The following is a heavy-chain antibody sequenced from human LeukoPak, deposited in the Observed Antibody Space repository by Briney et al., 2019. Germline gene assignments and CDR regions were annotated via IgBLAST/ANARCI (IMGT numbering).Heavy chain of an antibody. V-gene: IGHV4-59*08. Sequence: PSETLSLTCAVYGGSFSGYYWSWIRQPPGKGLEWIGYIYYSGSTNYNPSLKSRVTISVDTSNNQFSLKLSSVTAADTAVYYCATVDTAMVGRYFDYWGQGTLVTVSS. J-gene: IGHJ4*02. CDR1: GGSFSGYY. CDR3: ATVDTAMVGRYFDY. CDR2: IYYSGST. D-gene: IGHD5-18*01.